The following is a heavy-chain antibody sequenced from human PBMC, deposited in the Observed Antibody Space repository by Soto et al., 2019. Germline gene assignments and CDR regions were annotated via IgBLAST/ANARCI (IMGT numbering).Heavy chain of an antibody. V-gene: IGHV1-46*01. Sequence: ASAKVSCKASGYTFTSYYMHWVRQAPGQGLEWMGIINPSGGSTSYAQKFQGRVTMTRDTSTSTVYMELSSLRSEDTAVYYCARRWEYCSSTSCYTGWFDPWGQGTLVTVSS. CDR1: GYTFTSYY. CDR3: ARRWEYCSSTSCYTGWFDP. D-gene: IGHD2-2*02. CDR2: INPSGGST. J-gene: IGHJ5*02.